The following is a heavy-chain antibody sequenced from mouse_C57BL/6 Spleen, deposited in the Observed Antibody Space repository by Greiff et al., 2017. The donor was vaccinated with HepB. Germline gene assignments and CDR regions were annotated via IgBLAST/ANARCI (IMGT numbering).Heavy chain of an antibody. V-gene: IGHV1-64*01. D-gene: IGHD1-1*01. CDR3: ARGRGCSYGYFDY. J-gene: IGHJ2*01. CDR1: GYTFTSYW. Sequence: QVQLQQPGAELVKPGASVKLSCKASGYTFTSYWMHWVKQRPGQGLEWIGMIHPNSGSTNYNEKFKSKATLTVDKSSSTAYMQLSSLTSEDSAVYYCARGRGCSYGYFDYWGQGTTLTVSS. CDR2: IHPNSGST.